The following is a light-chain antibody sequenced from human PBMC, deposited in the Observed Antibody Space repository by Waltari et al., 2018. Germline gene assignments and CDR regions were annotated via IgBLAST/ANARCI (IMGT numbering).Light chain of an antibody. Sequence: DIVMTLSPLSLPVTPGEPASIYCRSSQSLLHSNGYNYLDWYLQKPGQSPQLLIYLRSNRASGVPDRFSGSGSGTDFTLKISRVEAEDVGVYYCMQALQTPVTFGPGTKVDIK. CDR3: MQALQTPVT. CDR2: LRS. V-gene: IGKV2-28*01. J-gene: IGKJ3*01. CDR1: QSLLHSNGYNY.